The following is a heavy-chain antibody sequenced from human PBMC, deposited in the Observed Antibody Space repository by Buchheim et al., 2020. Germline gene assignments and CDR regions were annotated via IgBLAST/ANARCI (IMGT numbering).Heavy chain of an antibody. V-gene: IGHV3-30-3*01. Sequence: QVQLVESGGGVVQPGRSLRLSCAASGFTFSSYAMHWVRQAPGKGLEWVAVISYDGSNKYYADSVKGRFTISRDNSKNTLYLQMNSLRAEDTAVYYCASSDYGDYWGQGTL. CDR1: GFTFSSYA. D-gene: IGHD1-26*01. CDR3: ASSDYGDY. CDR2: ISYDGSNK. J-gene: IGHJ4*02.